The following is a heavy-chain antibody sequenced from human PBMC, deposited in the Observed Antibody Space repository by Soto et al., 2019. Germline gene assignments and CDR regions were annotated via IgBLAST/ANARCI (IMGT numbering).Heavy chain of an antibody. CDR1: GFTFSSYG. J-gene: IGHJ4*02. V-gene: IGHV3-33*01. D-gene: IGHD3-9*01. CDR2: IWYDGSNK. Sequence: GGSLRLSCAASGFTFSSYGMHWVRQAPGKGLEWVAVIWYDGSNKYYADSVKGRFTISRDNSKNTLYLQMNSLRAEDTAVYYCARARVRGLTGHNFDYWGQGTLVTVSS. CDR3: ARARVRGLTGHNFDY.